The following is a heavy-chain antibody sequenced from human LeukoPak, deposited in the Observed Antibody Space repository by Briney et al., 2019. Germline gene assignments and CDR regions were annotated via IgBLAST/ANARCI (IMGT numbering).Heavy chain of an antibody. J-gene: IGHJ4*02. V-gene: IGHV1-2*02. D-gene: IGHD6-13*01. CDR2: INPYICGT. CDR3: ARRTAASGQSLFDY. Sequence: ASVKVSCKASRYTFTCYFMHWVRQAPGQGLEWMGWINPYICGTNYAQKFQGMVTMTRHISISTAYMELLPPRFYITAVYYCARRTAASGQSLFDYWGQGTLVTVSS. CDR1: RYTFTCYF.